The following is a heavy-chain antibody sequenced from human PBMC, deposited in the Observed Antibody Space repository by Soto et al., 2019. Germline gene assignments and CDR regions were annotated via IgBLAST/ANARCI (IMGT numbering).Heavy chain of an antibody. CDR1: GFTFSSYA. Sequence: SLRLSCAASGFTFSSYAMSWVRQAPGKGPEWVSAISGSGGSTYYADSVKGRFTISRDNSKNTLYLQMNSLRAEDTAVYYCANKGIAARGTVDYWGQGTLVTVSS. V-gene: IGHV3-23*01. J-gene: IGHJ4*02. D-gene: IGHD6-6*01. CDR3: ANKGIAARGTVDY. CDR2: ISGSGGST.